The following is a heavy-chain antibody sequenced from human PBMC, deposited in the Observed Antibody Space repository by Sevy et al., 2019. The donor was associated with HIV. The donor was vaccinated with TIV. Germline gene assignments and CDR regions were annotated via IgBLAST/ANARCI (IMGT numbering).Heavy chain of an antibody. D-gene: IGHD6-13*01. V-gene: IGHV3-48*03. J-gene: IGHJ4*02. CDR3: AREGIAAAGRGTNDY. CDR1: GFTFSSYE. CDR2: ISNSGRTI. Sequence: GGSLRLSCAASGFTFSSYEMNWVRQAPGKGLEWVSYISNSGRTIYYADSVQGRFTISRDNARNSLYLQMNSLRAEDTAVYYCAREGIAAAGRGTNDYWGQGTLVPVSS.